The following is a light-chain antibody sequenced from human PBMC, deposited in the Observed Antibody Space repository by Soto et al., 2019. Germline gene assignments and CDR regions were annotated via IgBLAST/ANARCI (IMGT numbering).Light chain of an antibody. J-gene: IGKJ2*01. CDR2: QVS. V-gene: IGKV2-30*02. Sequence: DVVMTQSPLSLPVTLGQPASISCRSSQSLVHSNGNTYLSWFQRRPGQSPRRLMYQVSNRDSGVPERFSGSGSGTDFTLEISRVEAEDIGVYFCVQATHWPPFTFGQGTKLEI. CDR3: VQATHWPPFT. CDR1: QSLVHSNGNTY.